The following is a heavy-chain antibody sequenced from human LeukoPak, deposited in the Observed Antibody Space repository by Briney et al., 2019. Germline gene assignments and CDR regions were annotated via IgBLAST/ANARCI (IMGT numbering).Heavy chain of an antibody. CDR1: GGSISSYY. V-gene: IGHV4-59*01. D-gene: IGHD1-26*01. CDR3: ARGGMMFDP. CDR2: IYYSGST. Sequence: SETLSLTCTVSGGSISSYYWSWIRQPPGKGLEWIGYIYYSGSTNCNPSLKSRVTMSVDTSKNQFSLKLSSVTAADTAVYYCARGGMMFDPWAREPWSPSPQ. J-gene: IGHJ5*02.